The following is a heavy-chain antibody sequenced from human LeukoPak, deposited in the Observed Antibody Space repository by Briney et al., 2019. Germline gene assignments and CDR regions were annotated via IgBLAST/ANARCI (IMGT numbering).Heavy chain of an antibody. CDR1: GFSLTTTGVG. D-gene: IGHD3-3*01. CDR2: IYWNNDN. CDR3: VHAVLRSPDS. J-gene: IGHJ4*02. V-gene: IGHV2-5*01. Sequence: SGPTLVNPTQTLTLTCTFSGFSLTTTGVGVGWIRQTPGKALEWLALIYWNNDNRYSPSLRSRLSIIKDTSKNLVVLIMANMSPADTATYYCVHAVLRSPDSWGQGTLVTVSS.